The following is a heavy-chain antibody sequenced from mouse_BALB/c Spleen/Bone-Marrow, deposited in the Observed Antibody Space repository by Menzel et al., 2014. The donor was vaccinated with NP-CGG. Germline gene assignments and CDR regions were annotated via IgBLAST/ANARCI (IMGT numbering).Heavy chain of an antibody. J-gene: IGHJ4*01. CDR3: TREGHYYGPDALDY. D-gene: IGHD1-2*01. CDR2: IDPANGNT. Sequence: EVQLQQSGAELVKPGASVKLSCTASGFNVXDTYMQWVKQRPEQGLEWIGRIDPANGNTQYDPTFQGKATITTDTSSNTAYLQLSSLTSEDTAVYYCTREGHYYGPDALDYWGQGTSVTVSS. V-gene: IGHV14-3*02. CDR1: GFNVXDTY.